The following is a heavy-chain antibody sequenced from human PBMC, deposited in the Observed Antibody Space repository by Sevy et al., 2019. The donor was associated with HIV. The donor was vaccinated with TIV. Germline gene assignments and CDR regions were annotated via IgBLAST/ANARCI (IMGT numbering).Heavy chain of an antibody. J-gene: IGHJ3*02. V-gene: IGHV3-7*01. CDR1: GFTFSSYW. D-gene: IGHD3-10*01. CDR3: ARPYYYGSGRLGAFDI. Sequence: GGSLRLSCAASGFTFSSYWMSWVRQAPGKGLEWVANIKQDGSEKYYVDSVKGRFTISRDNAKNSLYLQMNSLRAEDMAVYYCARPYYYGSGRLGAFDIWGQGTMVTVSS. CDR2: IKQDGSEK.